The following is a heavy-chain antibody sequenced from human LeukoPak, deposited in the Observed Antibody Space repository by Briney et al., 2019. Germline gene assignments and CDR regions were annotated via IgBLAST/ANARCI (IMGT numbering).Heavy chain of an antibody. J-gene: IGHJ3*02. CDR1: GFIFDDYG. D-gene: IGHD3-10*01. CDR3: ASHYGSGFNDGFDI. V-gene: IGHV3-20*01. Sequence: GGSLRLSCSASGFIFDDYGMSWVRQAPGKGLEWVSGINWNGGSTGYADPVKGRFTISRDNAKNSLYLQMNSLRAEDTALYHCASHYGSGFNDGFDIWGQGTMVTVSS. CDR2: INWNGGST.